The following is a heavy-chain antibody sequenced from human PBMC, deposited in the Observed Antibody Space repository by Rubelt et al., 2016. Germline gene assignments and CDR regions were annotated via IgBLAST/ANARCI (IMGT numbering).Heavy chain of an antibody. V-gene: IGHV4-34*01. CDR2: ISPRGRT. Sequence: QVQLQQWGAGVLKPSETLSLTCAVYGGSLNGYYWSWFRQAPGKGLEWIGEISPRGRTNYNPSLTSRVIMPVDTFKNQVSLRLTCVTAADTAVYYCARETPAARGQFDPWGNGSVVTVSS. CDR3: ARETPAARGQFDP. CDR1: GGSLNGYY. D-gene: IGHD6-13*01. J-gene: IGHJ5*02.